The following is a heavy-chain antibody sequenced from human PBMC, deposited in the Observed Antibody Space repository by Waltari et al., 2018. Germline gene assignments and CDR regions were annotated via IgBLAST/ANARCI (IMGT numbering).Heavy chain of an antibody. V-gene: IGHV3-66*01. Sequence: EVHLVESGGGLVHPGGSLRVSWEVSGFIVSSCRMRWVRQPPGEGLEWVSVIYSGGSTFYSGSVTGRFTISRDNSYNTLFLDMRNLRTEDTATYYCAREMDGGYLDIWGQGTLVTVSS. CDR2: IYSGGST. CDR3: AREMDGGYLDI. D-gene: IGHD4-17*01. CDR1: GFIVSSCR. J-gene: IGHJ4*02.